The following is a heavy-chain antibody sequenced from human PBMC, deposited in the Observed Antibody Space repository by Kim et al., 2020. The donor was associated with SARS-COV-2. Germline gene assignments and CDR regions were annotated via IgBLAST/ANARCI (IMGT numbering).Heavy chain of an antibody. CDR1: GFIFSTYS. Sequence: GGSLRLSCATSGFIFSTYSVHWVRQAPGKGLEWVSSISSSRTYIYYADSVKGRFTISRDNAKNSLFLQMNSLRVEDTAVYYCARDRDQASCGGDCYPNWYFDLWGRGTLVTVSS. J-gene: IGHJ2*01. CDR2: ISSSRTYI. D-gene: IGHD2-21*02. V-gene: IGHV3-21*01. CDR3: ARDRDQASCGGDCYPNWYFDL.